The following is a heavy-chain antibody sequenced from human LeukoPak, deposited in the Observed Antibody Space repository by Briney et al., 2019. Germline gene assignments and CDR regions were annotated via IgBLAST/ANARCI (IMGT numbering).Heavy chain of an antibody. CDR2: IYYSGST. CDR1: GGSISSGDYY. V-gene: IGHV4-30-4*08. Sequence: SETLSLTCTVSGGSISSGDYYWSWIRQPPGKGLEWIGYIYYSGSTYYNPSLKSRVTISVDTSKNQFSLKLSSVTAADTAVYYCARQSLEDYYDSSGYYYHVPHPFDYWGQGTLVTVSS. D-gene: IGHD3-22*01. J-gene: IGHJ4*02. CDR3: ARQSLEDYYDSSGYYYHVPHPFDY.